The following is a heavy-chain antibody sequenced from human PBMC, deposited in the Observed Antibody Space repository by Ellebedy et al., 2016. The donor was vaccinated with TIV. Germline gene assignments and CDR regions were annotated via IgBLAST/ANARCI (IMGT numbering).Heavy chain of an antibody. D-gene: IGHD1-1*01. J-gene: IGHJ4*02. CDR2: IGGTSSYM. V-gene: IGHV3-21*06. Sequence: GESLKISCAASGFTFDTYAMHWVRQAPGKGLEWVSSIGGTSSYMYYADSVRGRFTISRANAKSSLYLQMTSLRDEDTAVYYCARDQGWTGGATTRFDDWGQGTLVTVSS. CDR1: GFTFDTYA. CDR3: ARDQGWTGGATTRFDD.